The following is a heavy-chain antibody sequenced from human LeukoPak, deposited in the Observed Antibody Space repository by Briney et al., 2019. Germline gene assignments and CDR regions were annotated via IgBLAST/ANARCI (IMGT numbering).Heavy chain of an antibody. Sequence: PSETLSLTCTVSGGSVSSGGYYWRWIRQHAGQGLEWIGYIYYSGSTYYNPSLQSRVTISVDTSKNQFSLKLSSVTAADTAVYYCARSAQTVTTFPLDYWGQGTLVTVSS. CDR1: GGSVSSGGYY. D-gene: IGHD4-17*01. J-gene: IGHJ4*02. V-gene: IGHV4-31*03. CDR3: ARSAQTVTTFPLDY. CDR2: IYYSGST.